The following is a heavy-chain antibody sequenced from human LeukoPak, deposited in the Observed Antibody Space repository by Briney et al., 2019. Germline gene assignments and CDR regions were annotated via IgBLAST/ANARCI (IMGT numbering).Heavy chain of an antibody. CDR3: AKDSRITMIVVVITAFDI. D-gene: IGHD3-22*01. CDR1: GFTFSSYA. Sequence: GRSLRLSCAASGFTFSSYAMHWVRQAPGKGLEWVSAISGSGGSTYYADSVKGRFTISRDNSKNTLYLQMNSLRAEDTAVYYCAKDSRITMIVVVITAFDIWGQGTMVTVSS. V-gene: IGHV3-23*01. J-gene: IGHJ3*02. CDR2: ISGSGGST.